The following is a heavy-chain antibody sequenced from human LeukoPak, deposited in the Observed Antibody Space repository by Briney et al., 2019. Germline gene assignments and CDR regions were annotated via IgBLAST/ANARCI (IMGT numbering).Heavy chain of an antibody. Sequence: GGSLRLSCAASGFTFSSYSMNWVRQAPVKGLGWVSSISSSSSCIYYADSVKGRFTISRDNAKNSLYLQMNSLRAEDTAVYYCARGPHSKSQLSFVYDYWGQGTLVTVSS. CDR3: ARGPHSKSQLSFVYDY. CDR1: GFTFSSYS. D-gene: IGHD6-6*01. CDR2: ISSSSSCI. J-gene: IGHJ4*02. V-gene: IGHV3-21*01.